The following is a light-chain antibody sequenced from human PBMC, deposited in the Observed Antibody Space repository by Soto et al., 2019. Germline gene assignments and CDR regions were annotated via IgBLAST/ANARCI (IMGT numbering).Light chain of an antibody. CDR3: QHYGSSPYT. Sequence: TQSPSTLSASVGDRVTITCRASQSISSRYLAWYQQKPGQAPRLLIYSASSRATGIPDRFSGSGSGTDFTLTIRRLEPEDFAVYYCQHYGSSPYTFGQGTKLEIK. CDR1: QSISSRY. J-gene: IGKJ2*01. CDR2: SAS. V-gene: IGKV3-20*01.